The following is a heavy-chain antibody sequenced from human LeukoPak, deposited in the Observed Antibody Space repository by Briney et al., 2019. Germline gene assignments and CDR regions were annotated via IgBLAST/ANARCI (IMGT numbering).Heavy chain of an antibody. CDR1: GFTFSSYS. V-gene: IGHV3-48*01. J-gene: IGHJ3*02. CDR2: ISSSSSTI. D-gene: IGHD6-19*01. Sequence: GGSLRLSCAASGFTFSSYSMNWVRQAPGKGLEWVSYISSSSSTIYYADSVKGRFTISRDNAKNSLYLQMNSLRAEDTAVYYCARGYSSGWYDDAFDIWSQGTMVTVSS. CDR3: ARGYSSGWYDDAFDI.